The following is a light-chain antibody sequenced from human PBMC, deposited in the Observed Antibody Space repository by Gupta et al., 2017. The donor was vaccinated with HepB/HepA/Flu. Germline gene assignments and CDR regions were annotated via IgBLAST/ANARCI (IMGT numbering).Light chain of an antibody. Sequence: IVLTQSPDTMSLSPGERATLSCRASQRISSNYLAWYQQKRGHAPRLVICGASRRATGIPDRFSGGGSGTDFTLIINRVEPEDFSVYYCQQNCSGTFGPGTTVDIK. V-gene: IGKV3-20*01. CDR1: QRISSNY. CDR2: GAS. CDR3: QQNCSGT. J-gene: IGKJ3*01.